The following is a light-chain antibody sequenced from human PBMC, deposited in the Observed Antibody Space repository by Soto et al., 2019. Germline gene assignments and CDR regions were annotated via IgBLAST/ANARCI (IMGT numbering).Light chain of an antibody. CDR1: SSDVGGYNY. CDR2: EDS. J-gene: IGLJ2*01. Sequence: QSALTQPASVSGSPGQSITISCTGTSSDVGGYNYVSWYQQHPGKAPKLMIYEDSNRPSGVSNRFSGSKSGNTASLTISGLQAEDEADYYCSSYTSSSTPRVVFGGGTKVTVL. CDR3: SSYTSSSTPRVV. V-gene: IGLV2-14*01.